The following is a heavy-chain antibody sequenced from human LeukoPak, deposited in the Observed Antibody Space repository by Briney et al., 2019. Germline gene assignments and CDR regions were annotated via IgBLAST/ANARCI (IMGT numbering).Heavy chain of an antibody. CDR2: VYHTGHP. CDR1: GGSISGYY. D-gene: IGHD3-3*02. J-gene: IGHJ4*02. CDR3: ARHIFGHLFDY. V-gene: IGHV4-59*01. Sequence: PSETLSLTCTVSGGSISGYYWSWIRQPPGKGLEWIGYVYHTGHPHYRPSLKSRVTVSLDTSRDQVSLMLSSVPAADTAVYYCARHIFGHLFDYWGQGTLVLVSS.